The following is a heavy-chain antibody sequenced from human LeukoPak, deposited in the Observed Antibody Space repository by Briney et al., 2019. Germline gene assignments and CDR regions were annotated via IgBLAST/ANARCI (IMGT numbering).Heavy chain of an antibody. Sequence: PSETLSLICTVSGGSISSGSYYWSWIRQPAGKGLEWIGRIYTSGSTNYNPSLKSRVTISVDTSKNQFSLKLSSVTAADTAVYYCAREAYYYDSSGYLNWFDPWGQGTLVTVSS. CDR1: GGSISSGSYY. V-gene: IGHV4-61*02. CDR2: IYTSGST. D-gene: IGHD3-22*01. J-gene: IGHJ5*02. CDR3: AREAYYYDSSGYLNWFDP.